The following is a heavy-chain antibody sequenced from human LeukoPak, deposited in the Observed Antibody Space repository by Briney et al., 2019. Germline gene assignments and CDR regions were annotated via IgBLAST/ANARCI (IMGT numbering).Heavy chain of an antibody. Sequence: PGGSLRLSCAPSGFSISNDCMSWVRQAPGRGLGWVACVKSRRAGETTDYAAPVKGRFTISRDDSKNTLYLQMNSLKTEDTAVYYCTLIQGWGSGSYYRDFWGQGTLVTVSS. CDR1: GFSISNDC. J-gene: IGHJ4*02. CDR3: TLIQGWGSGSYYRDF. CDR2: VKSRRAGETT. D-gene: IGHD3-10*01. V-gene: IGHV3-15*01.